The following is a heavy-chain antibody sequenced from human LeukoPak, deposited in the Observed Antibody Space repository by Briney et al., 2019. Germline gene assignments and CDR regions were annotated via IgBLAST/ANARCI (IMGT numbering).Heavy chain of an antibody. CDR2: IKQDGSEK. D-gene: IGHD6-13*01. CDR3: ARKLGRTFDY. J-gene: IGHJ4*02. Sequence: GGSLRLSCAASGLTFSSYWMSWVRQAPGKGLEWVANIKQDGSEKYYVDSVKGRFTISRDNAKNSLYLQMNSLRAEDTAVYYCARKLGRTFDYWGQGTLVTVSS. V-gene: IGHV3-7*03. CDR1: GLTFSSYW.